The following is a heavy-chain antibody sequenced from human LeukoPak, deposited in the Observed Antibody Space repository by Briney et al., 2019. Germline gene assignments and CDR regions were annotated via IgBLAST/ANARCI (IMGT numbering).Heavy chain of an antibody. J-gene: IGHJ4*02. V-gene: IGHV1-46*01. CDR2: INPSGGST. Sequence: ASAKVSCKASGYTFTSYYMHWVRQAPGQGLEWMGIINPSGGSTSYAQKFQGRVTMTRDTSTSTVYMELSSLRSEDTAVYYCARFGPDTGGFDYWGQGTLVTVSS. CDR3: ARFGPDTGGFDY. D-gene: IGHD2-2*01. CDR1: GYTFTSYY.